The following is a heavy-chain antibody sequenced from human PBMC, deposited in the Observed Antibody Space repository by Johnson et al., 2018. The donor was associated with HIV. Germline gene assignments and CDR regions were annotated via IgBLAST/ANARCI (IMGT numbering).Heavy chain of an antibody. D-gene: IGHD3-22*01. J-gene: IGHJ3*01. Sequence: VQLVESGGGLVQPGGSLRLSCAASGFTFSSYDMHWVRQATGKGLEWVSAIGTAGDTYYPGSVKGRFTISRENAKNSLYLQMNTLRAEDTAVYYCARDNNDSGGYLGALDLWGQGTMVTVSS. CDR3: ARDNNDSGGYLGALDL. CDR1: GFTFSSYD. V-gene: IGHV3-13*01. CDR2: IGTAGDT.